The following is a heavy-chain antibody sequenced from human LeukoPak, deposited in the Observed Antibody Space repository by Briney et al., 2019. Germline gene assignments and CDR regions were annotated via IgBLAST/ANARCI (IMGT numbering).Heavy chain of an antibody. CDR2: ISYSGTN. Sequence: PSETLSLTCTASGGSNSSSSYYWGWIRPPPGKGLEWIGSISYSGTNYNNPSLKGRVTISIDTSKNQFSVKLTSVTAADTAMYYCASLGTLRSWGQGTLVTVSS. V-gene: IGHV4-39*01. CDR3: ASLGTLRS. J-gene: IGHJ5*02. D-gene: IGHD7-27*01. CDR1: GGSNSSSSYY.